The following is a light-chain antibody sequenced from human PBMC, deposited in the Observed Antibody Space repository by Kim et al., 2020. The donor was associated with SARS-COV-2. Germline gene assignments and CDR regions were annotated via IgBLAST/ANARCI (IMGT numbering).Light chain of an antibody. CDR2: ATS. CDR3: HQYVDTPLT. J-gene: IGKJ5*01. V-gene: IGKV3-20*01. Sequence: EIVLTQSPDTLCLSPGERATLSCRASQTVRSTSLAWYQQNRGQAPRLLIHATSTRAPGIPERFSGSGSATDFTLTISGLEPEDSAVYYCHQYVDTPLTVGQGTRLEIK. CDR1: QTVRSTS.